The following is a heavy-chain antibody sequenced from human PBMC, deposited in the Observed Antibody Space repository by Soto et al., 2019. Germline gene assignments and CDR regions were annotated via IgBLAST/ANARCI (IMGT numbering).Heavy chain of an antibody. J-gene: IGHJ3*02. CDR2: IYYSGST. D-gene: IGHD3-10*02. V-gene: IGHV4-59*12. Sequence: TSETLSLTCTFSGCSISSYYWSWIRQPPGKGLEWIGYIYYSGSTNYNPSLKSRVTISVDTSKNQFSLKLSSVTAADTAVYYCARDDYGRDEHDAFDIWGQGTMVTVSS. CDR1: GCSISSYY. CDR3: ARDDYGRDEHDAFDI.